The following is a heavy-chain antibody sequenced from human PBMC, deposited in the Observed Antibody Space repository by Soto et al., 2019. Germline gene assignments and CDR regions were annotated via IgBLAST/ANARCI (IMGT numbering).Heavy chain of an antibody. CDR3: ASWSMYAPPFDP. V-gene: IGHV4-30-2*01. D-gene: IGHD2-8*01. CDR1: GGSISSGGYS. CDR2: IYHSGST. J-gene: IGHJ5*02. Sequence: QLQLQESGSGLVKPSQTLSLTCAVSGGSISSGGYSWSWIRQPPGKGLEWIGYIYHSGSTYYNPSPKSRVTISLDSSKNHFSLQLSSVTAADTAVYYAASWSMYAPPFDPWGQGTLVTVSS.